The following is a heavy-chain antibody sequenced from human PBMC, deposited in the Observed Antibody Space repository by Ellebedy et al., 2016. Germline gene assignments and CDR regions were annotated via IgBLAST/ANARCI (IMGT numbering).Heavy chain of an antibody. CDR2: IYYSGST. CDR3: AREKGYGDYLFDY. CDR1: GGSISSYY. Sequence: SETLSLTXTVSGGSISSYYWSWIRQPPGKGLEWIGYIYYSGSTNYNPSLKSRVTISVDTSKNQFSLKLSSVTAADTAVYYCAREKGYGDYLFDYWGQGTLVTVSS. V-gene: IGHV4-59*12. J-gene: IGHJ4*02. D-gene: IGHD4-17*01.